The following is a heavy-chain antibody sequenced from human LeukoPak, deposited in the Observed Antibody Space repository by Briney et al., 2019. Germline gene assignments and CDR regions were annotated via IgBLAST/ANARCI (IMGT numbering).Heavy chain of an antibody. J-gene: IGHJ4*02. CDR2: ISSGGDYI. V-gene: IGHV3-21*01. Sequence: PGGSLRLSCAVSGFTFRTSSMSWVRQAPGKGLEWVSSISSGGDYIYYADSVKGRFTISRDNAKNSLYLQMNSLRAEDTAVYYCTSGYFDYWGQGTLVTVSS. CDR1: GFTFRTSS. CDR3: TSGYFDY.